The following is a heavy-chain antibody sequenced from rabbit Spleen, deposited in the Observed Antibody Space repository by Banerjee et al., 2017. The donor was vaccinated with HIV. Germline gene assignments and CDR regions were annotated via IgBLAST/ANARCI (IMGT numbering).Heavy chain of an antibody. CDR2: IGTGSSGST. V-gene: IGHV1S43*01. J-gene: IGHJ4*01. CDR1: GFSFSSYYY. Sequence: QEQLEESGGGLVKPGGTLTLTCTASGFSFSSYYYMCWVRQAPGKGLEWIACIGTGSSGSTFYANWAKGRFTISRSTSLNTVTLQMTSLTAADTATYFCARDLIGIIGWNFYLWGPGTLVTVS. CDR3: ARDLIGIIGWNFYL. D-gene: IGHD1-1*01.